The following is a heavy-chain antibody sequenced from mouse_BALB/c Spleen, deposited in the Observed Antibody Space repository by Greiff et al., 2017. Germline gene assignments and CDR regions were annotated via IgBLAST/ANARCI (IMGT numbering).Heavy chain of an antibody. J-gene: IGHJ2*01. Sequence: QVQLKQSGAELVRPGSSVKISCKASGYAFSSYWMNWVKQRPGQGLEWIGQIYPGDGDTNYNGKFKGKATLTADKSSSTAYMQLSSLTSEDSAVYFCARSGGLYGYFDYWGQGTTLTVSS. CDR1: GYAFSSYW. CDR3: ARSGGLYGYFDY. CDR2: IYPGDGDT. D-gene: IGHD1-1*01. V-gene: IGHV1-80*01.